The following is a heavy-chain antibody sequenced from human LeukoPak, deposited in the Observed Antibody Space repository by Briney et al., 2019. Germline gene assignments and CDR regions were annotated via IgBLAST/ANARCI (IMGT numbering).Heavy chain of an antibody. CDR1: GFTFSSYS. D-gene: IGHD4-17*01. CDR3: AREDDYGDRGDAFDI. Sequence: GGSLRLSCAASGFTFSSYSMNWVRQAPGKGLEWVSSISSSSSYIYYADSVKGRFTISRDNAKNSLYLQMNSLRAEDSAVDYCAREDDYGDRGDAFDIWGQGTMVTVSS. J-gene: IGHJ3*02. V-gene: IGHV3-21*01. CDR2: ISSSSSYI.